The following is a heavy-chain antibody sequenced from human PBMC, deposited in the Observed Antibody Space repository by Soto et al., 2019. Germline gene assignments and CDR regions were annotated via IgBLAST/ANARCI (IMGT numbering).Heavy chain of an antibody. CDR1: GGTFSSYT. V-gene: IGHV1-69*02. Sequence: QVQLVQSGAEVKKPGSSVKVSCKASGGTFSSYTISWVRQAPGQGLEWMGRIIPILGIANYAQKFQGRVTITADKSTSTAYMELSSLRSEDTAVYYCASIYSGYDSSPFDCWGQGTLVTVSS. D-gene: IGHD5-12*01. J-gene: IGHJ4*02. CDR2: IIPILGIA. CDR3: ASIYSGYDSSPFDC.